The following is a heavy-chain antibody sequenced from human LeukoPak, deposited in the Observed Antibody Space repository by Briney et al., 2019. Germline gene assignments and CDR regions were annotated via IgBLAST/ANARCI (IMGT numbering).Heavy chain of an antibody. CDR3: AKDLGYYDSSGYYFGDY. J-gene: IGHJ4*02. CDR2: TSGSGGST. V-gene: IGHV3-23*01. CDR1: GFTFSSYA. D-gene: IGHD3-22*01. Sequence: GGTLRLSCAASGFTFSSYAMSWVRQAPGRGLEWVSATSGSGGSTYYADSVKGRFTISRDNSKNTLYLQMNSLRAEDTAVYYCAKDLGYYDSSGYYFGDYWGQGTLVTVSS.